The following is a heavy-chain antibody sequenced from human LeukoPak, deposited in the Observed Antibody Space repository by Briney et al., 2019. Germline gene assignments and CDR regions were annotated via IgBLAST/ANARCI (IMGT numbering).Heavy chain of an antibody. D-gene: IGHD1-1*01. CDR1: GYTFTSYG. CDR3: ARAGLGSGPYYYYGMDV. J-gene: IGHJ6*02. Sequence: ASVKVSCKASGYTFTSYGISWVRQAPGQGLEWMGWISAYNGNTNYAQKLQGRVTMTTDTSTSTAYMELRSLRSDDTAVYYCARAGLGSGPYYYYGMDVWGRGTTVTVSS. V-gene: IGHV1-18*01. CDR2: ISAYNGNT.